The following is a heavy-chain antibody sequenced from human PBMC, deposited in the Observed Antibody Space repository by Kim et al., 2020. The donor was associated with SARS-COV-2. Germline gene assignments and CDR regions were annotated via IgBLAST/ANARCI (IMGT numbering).Heavy chain of an antibody. CDR2: ISCNSSNT. D-gene: IGHD3-22*01. CDR3: ARDMGSDSRYYYYYN. V-gene: IGHV3-11*05. CDR1: GFTFSDYD. J-gene: IGHJ6*01. Sequence: GGSLRLSCAASGFTFSDYDMHWVRQAPGKGLEWVSDISCNSSNTNYADSVKGRFTISRDNAKNSLYLQMNSLRAEDTAVYYCARDMGSDSRYYYYYN.